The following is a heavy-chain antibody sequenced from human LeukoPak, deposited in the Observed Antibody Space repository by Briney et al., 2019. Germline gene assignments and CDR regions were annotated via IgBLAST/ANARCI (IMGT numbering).Heavy chain of an antibody. CDR1: GFTFSSYS. J-gene: IGHJ4*02. Sequence: PGGSLRLSCAASGFTFSSYSMNWVRQAPGKGLEWVSYISSSSSTIYYADSVKGRFTISRDNAKNSLYLQMNSLRAEDTAVYYCAREGSYYPFDYWGQGTLVTVSS. CDR2: ISSSSSTI. CDR3: AREGSYYPFDY. V-gene: IGHV3-48*01. D-gene: IGHD1-26*01.